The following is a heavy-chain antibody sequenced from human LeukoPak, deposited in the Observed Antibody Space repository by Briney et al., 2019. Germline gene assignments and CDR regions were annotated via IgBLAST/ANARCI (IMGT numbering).Heavy chain of an antibody. V-gene: IGHV1-8*01. Sequence: ASVKVSCKASGYTLTSYDINWVRQATGQGLEWMGWMNPNSGRTGYAQNFQRRITITRNTSISTAYMELSSLRPEDTAVYYCTRETSSSYFDYWGQGTLVTVSS. CDR3: TRETSSSYFDY. CDR2: MNPNSGRT. CDR1: GYTLTSYD. J-gene: IGHJ4*02.